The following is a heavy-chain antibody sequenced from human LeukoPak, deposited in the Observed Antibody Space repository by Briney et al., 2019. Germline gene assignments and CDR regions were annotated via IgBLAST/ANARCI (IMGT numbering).Heavy chain of an antibody. Sequence: GGSLRLSCAASGFTFSGSAMHWVRQASGKGLEWVSAISSSGSTIYYADSVKGRFTISRDNAKNSLYLQMNSLRAEGTAVYYCARWGIERGFDYWGQGTLVTVSS. V-gene: IGHV3-48*04. CDR3: ARWGIERGFDY. D-gene: IGHD6-13*01. J-gene: IGHJ4*02. CDR1: GFTFSGSA. CDR2: ISSSGSTI.